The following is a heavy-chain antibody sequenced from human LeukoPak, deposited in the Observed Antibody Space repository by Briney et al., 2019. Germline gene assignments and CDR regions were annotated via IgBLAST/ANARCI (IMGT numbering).Heavy chain of an antibody. D-gene: IGHD3-22*01. J-gene: IGHJ4*02. V-gene: IGHV4-39*01. CDR2: IYISGST. CDR3: ASLVESRGYYDGTFDY. Sequence: PSETLCLTCTVSGVSISSSSDYWGCIRQPPGKGLEWTGRIYISGSTYYNPSLKSRVTISVDTSKSQFSLKLSSVTAADTAVYYCASLVESRGYYDGTFDYWGQGTLVTVSS. CDR1: GVSISSSSDY.